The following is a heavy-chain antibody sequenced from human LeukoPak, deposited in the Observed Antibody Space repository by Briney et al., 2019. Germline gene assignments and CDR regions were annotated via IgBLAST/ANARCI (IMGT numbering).Heavy chain of an antibody. CDR3: AKGGYRSSTSLQNWFDS. CDR2: ISGSAETT. D-gene: IGHD2-2*01. CDR1: GFTFSSYA. V-gene: IGHV3-23*01. Sequence: SGGSLRLSCAASGFTFSSYAMNWVRQAPGKGLEWVSSISGSAETTFYADSLKGRFTISRDNSKNTLYLQMNSLRAEDTAVYYCAKGGYRSSTSLQNWFDSWGQGTLVTVSS. J-gene: IGHJ5*01.